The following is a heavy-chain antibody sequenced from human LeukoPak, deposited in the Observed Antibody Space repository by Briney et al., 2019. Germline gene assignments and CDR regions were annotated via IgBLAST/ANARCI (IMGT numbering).Heavy chain of an antibody. CDR2: IIPIFGTA. CDR1: GGTFSSYA. CDR3: ARDEEYRSSTSCSNYFDY. D-gene: IGHD2-2*01. V-gene: IGHV1-69*13. J-gene: IGHJ4*02. Sequence: SVKVSCKASGGTFSSYAISWVRQAPGQGLEWMGGIIPIFGTANYAQKFQDRVTITADESTSTAYMELSSLRSEDTAVYYCARDEEYRSSTSCSNYFDYWGQGTLVTVSS.